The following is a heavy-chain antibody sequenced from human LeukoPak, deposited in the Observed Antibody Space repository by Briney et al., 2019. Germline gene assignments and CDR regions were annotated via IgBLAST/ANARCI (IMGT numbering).Heavy chain of an antibody. CDR2: IRYDGSNK. D-gene: IGHD6-19*01. CDR3: AKDREYSSGWPLVDY. Sequence: PGGSLRLSCAASGFTFSSYGMHWVRQAPGKGLEWVTFIRYDGSNKYYADSVKGRFTISRDNSKNTLYLQMNSLRAEDTAVYYCAKDREYSSGWPLVDYWGRGTLVTVSS. CDR1: GFTFSSYG. V-gene: IGHV3-30*02. J-gene: IGHJ4*02.